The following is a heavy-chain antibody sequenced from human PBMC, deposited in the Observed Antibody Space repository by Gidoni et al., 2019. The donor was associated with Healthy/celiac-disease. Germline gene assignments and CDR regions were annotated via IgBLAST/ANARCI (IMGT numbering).Heavy chain of an antibody. V-gene: IGHV4-31*03. CDR2: IYDSGST. CDR1: GRSISSGGDY. D-gene: IGHD3-22*01. CDR3: ARGITMMLGD. Sequence: QVQLQASGPGLVKPSPTLSLPCPVSGRSISSGGDYWSWIRQHPGKGLEWIGYIYDSGSTYYNPSLKSRVTIAVDTSKNQFSLKLSSVTAADTAVYYCARGITMMLGDWGQGTLVTVSS. J-gene: IGHJ4*02.